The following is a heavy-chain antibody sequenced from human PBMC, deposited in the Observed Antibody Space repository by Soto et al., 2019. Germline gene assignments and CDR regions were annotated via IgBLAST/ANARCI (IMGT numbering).Heavy chain of an antibody. J-gene: IGHJ6*02. CDR1: GFTFDDYT. D-gene: IGHD2-15*01. V-gene: IGHV3-43*01. CDR2: ISWDGGST. Sequence: GGSLRFSCAASGFTFDDYTMHWVRQAPGKGLEWVSLISWDGGSTYYADSVKGRFTISRDNSKNSLYLQMNSLRTEDTALYYCAKDSGDHQDTPQGAYYYYGMDVWGQGTTVTVSS. CDR3: AKDSGDHQDTPQGAYYYYGMDV.